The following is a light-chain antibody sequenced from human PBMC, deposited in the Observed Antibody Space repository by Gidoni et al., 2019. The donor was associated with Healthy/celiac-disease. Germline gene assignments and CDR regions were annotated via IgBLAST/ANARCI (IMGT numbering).Light chain of an antibody. V-gene: IGLV3-1*01. Sequence: SYEPTQPPSVHVAPGQTASITCSGDKLGDKYACWYQQKPGQSPVLVIYQDSKRPSGIPERFSGSNSGNTATLTISGTQAMDEADYYCQAWDSSTVVFGGGTKLTVL. CDR3: QAWDSSTVV. CDR1: KLGDKY. CDR2: QDS. J-gene: IGLJ2*01.